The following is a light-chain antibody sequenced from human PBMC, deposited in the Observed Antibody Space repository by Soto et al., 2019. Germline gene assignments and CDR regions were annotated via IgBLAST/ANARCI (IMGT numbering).Light chain of an antibody. CDR2: GAS. J-gene: IGKJ2*01. V-gene: IGKV3-20*01. CDR1: QSVNGNY. CDR3: QQYGSSFRYT. Sequence: EIVLTQSPGTLSLSPGERATLSCRASQSVNGNYLTWYQQKPGQAPRLLIYGASSRATSIPDRFSGSGSGTDFTITISRLEPEDFAVYYCQQYGSSFRYTFGQGTKLEIK.